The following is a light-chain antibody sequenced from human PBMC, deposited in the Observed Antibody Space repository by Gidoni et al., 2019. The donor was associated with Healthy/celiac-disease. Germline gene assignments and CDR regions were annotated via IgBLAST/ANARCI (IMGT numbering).Light chain of an antibody. V-gene: IGLV2-14*03. CDR2: DVS. Sequence: QSALTQPASVSGSPGQSITISFTGTSSDVGGYNYVYWYPQHPGKPPKLMIYDVSNRPSGVSNRFSGSKSGNTASLTISGLQAEDEADYYCSSYTSSSTLVFGGGTKLTVL. CDR1: SSDVGGYNY. CDR3: SSYTSSSTLV. J-gene: IGLJ2*01.